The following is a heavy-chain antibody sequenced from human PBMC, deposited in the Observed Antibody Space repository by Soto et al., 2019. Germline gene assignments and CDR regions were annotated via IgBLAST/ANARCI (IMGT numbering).Heavy chain of an antibody. CDR2: IKGDGSEK. CDR3: ASSEVTQSWDY. J-gene: IGHJ4*02. CDR1: GFTFTIYW. Sequence: EVQLVESGGGLVQPGGSLRLSCAASGFTFTIYWMSWVRQAPGRGPEWVANIKGDGSEKYCVDSVKGRFTISRDNGRNSLYLHMSSLRAEDTAVYSCASSEVTQSWDYWGQGTLVTVSS. V-gene: IGHV3-7*01. D-gene: IGHD4-4*01.